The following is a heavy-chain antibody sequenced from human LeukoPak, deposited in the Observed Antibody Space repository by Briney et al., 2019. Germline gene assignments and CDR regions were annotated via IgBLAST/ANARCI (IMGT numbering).Heavy chain of an antibody. CDR2: IYHSGST. Sequence: SQTLPLTCAVSGGSISSGGYSWSWIRQPPGKGLEWIGYIYHSGSTYYNPSLKSRVTISVDRSKNQFSLKLSSVTAADTAVYYCAREDKSRFDPWGQGTLVTVSS. CDR1: GGSISSGGYS. V-gene: IGHV4-30-2*01. CDR3: AREDKSRFDP. J-gene: IGHJ5*02.